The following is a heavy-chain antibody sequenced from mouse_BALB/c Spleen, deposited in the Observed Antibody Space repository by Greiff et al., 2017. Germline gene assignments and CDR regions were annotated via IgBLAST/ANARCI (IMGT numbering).Heavy chain of an antibody. D-gene: IGHD1-1*01. CDR3: ARSDYGSSYDY. CDR1: GYTFTSYY. Sequence: VQLQQSGPELVKPGASVRISCKASGYTFTSYYIHWVKQRPGQGLEWIGWIYPGNVNTKYNEKFKGKATLTADKSSSTAYMQLSSLTSEDSAVYFCARSDYGSSYDYWGQGTTLTVSS. CDR2: IYPGNVNT. V-gene: IGHV1S56*01. J-gene: IGHJ2*01.